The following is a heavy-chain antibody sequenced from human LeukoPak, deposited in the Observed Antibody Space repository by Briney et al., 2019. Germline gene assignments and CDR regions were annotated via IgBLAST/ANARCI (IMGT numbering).Heavy chain of an antibody. CDR1: GFTFSSYS. CDR3: ARDDNKGVRFGVVIYDY. CDR2: ISSSSSYI. D-gene: IGHD3-3*01. Sequence: GGSLRLSCAASGFTFSSYSMNWVRQAPGKGLEWVSSISSSSSYIYYADSVKGRFTISRDNAKNSLYLQMNSLRAEDTAVYYCARDDNKGVRFGVVIYDYWGQGTLVTVSS. J-gene: IGHJ4*02. V-gene: IGHV3-21*01.